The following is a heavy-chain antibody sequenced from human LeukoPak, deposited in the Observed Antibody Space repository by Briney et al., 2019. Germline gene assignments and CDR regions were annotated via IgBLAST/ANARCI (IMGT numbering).Heavy chain of an antibody. CDR1: GGSITSDH. J-gene: IGHJ4*02. CDR2: IYYSGST. D-gene: IGHD1-26*01. CDR3: ARVASVGATRALDY. V-gene: IGHV4-59*01. Sequence: PSETLSLTCTVSGGSITSDHWSWIRRPPGKGLESIGYIYYSGSTNYNPSLKSRVTISVDTSKNQFSLKLSSVTAADTAVYYCARVASVGATRALDYWGQGTLVTVSS.